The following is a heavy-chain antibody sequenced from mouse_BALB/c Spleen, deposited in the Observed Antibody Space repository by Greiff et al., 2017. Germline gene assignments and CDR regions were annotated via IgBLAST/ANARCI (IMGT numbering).Heavy chain of an antibody. CDR1: GYSITSGYY. CDR3: AREGGYDYAMDY. J-gene: IGHJ4*01. D-gene: IGHD1-2*01. V-gene: IGHV3-6*02. Sequence: EVQLQESGPGLVKPSQSLSLTCSVTGYSITSGYYWNWIRQFPGNKLEWMGYISYDGSNNYNPSLKNRISITRDTSKKQFFLKLNSVTTEDTATYYCAREGGYDYAMDYWGQGTSVTVSA. CDR2: ISYDGSN.